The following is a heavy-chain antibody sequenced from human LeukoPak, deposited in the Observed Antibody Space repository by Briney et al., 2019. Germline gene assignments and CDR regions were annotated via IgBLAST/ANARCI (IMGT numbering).Heavy chain of an antibody. Sequence: PSETLSLTCAVYGGFFSGYYWSWIRQPPGKGLEWIGEINHSGSTNYNPSLKSRVTISVDTSKNQFSLKLSSVTAADTAVYYCARGRSGYRVTGYFDYWGQGTLVTVSS. CDR3: ARGRSGYRVTGYFDY. CDR2: INHSGST. D-gene: IGHD5-12*01. J-gene: IGHJ4*02. V-gene: IGHV4-34*01. CDR1: GGFFSGYY.